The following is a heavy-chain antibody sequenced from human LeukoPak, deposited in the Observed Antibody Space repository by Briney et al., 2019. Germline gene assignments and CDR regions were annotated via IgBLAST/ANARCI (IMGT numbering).Heavy chain of an antibody. V-gene: IGHV3-48*04. CDR2: ISSSSTTI. D-gene: IGHD2-21*01. CDR3: VWGYYFDY. Sequence: GSLRLSCAASGFTFSSYSMNWVRQAPGKGLEWVSYISSSSTTIYYADSVKGRFTISRDSAKNSLYLQMNSPRAEDTAVYYCVWGYYFDYWGQGTLVTVSS. CDR1: GFTFSSYS. J-gene: IGHJ4*02.